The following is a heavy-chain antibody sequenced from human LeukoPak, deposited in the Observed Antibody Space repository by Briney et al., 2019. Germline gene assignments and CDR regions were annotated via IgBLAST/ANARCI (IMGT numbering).Heavy chain of an antibody. Sequence: ASQTLSLTCTVSDGSISSGGYYWSWIRQHPGKGLEWIGYIYYSGSTYYNPSLKRRVTKSVATPKNKFSLKRSSVTAADTAVYYCARDRDTGIAAAGTLDVGWFDPWGQGTLVTVSS. V-gene: IGHV4-31*03. D-gene: IGHD6-13*01. CDR1: DGSISSGGYY. J-gene: IGHJ5*02. CDR2: IYYSGST. CDR3: ARDRDTGIAAAGTLDVGWFDP.